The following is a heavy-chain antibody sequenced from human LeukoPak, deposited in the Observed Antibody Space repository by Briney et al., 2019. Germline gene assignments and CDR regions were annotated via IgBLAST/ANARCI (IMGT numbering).Heavy chain of an antibody. CDR3: ARRRRSSGWLQNWFDP. Sequence: ASVKVSCKASGYTFTSHDINWVRRATGQGLEWMGWMNPNSGNTGYAQKFQGRVTMTRNTSISTAYMELSSLRSEDTAVYYCARRRRSSGWLQNWFDPWGQGTLVTVSS. D-gene: IGHD6-19*01. V-gene: IGHV1-8*01. J-gene: IGHJ5*02. CDR2: MNPNSGNT. CDR1: GYTFTSHD.